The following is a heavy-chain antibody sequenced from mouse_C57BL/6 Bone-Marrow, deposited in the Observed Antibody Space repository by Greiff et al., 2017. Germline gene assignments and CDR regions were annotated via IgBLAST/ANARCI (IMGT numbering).Heavy chain of an antibody. Sequence: QVQLQQSGAELARPGASVKLSCKASGYTFTSYGISWVKQRTGQGLEWIGEIYPRSGNTYYNEKFKGKATLTADKSSSTAYMELRSLTSEDSAVYFCAREQGFGGYFDVWGTGTTVTVSS. V-gene: IGHV1-81*01. CDR2: IYPRSGNT. CDR1: GYTFTSYG. CDR3: AREQGFGGYFDV. J-gene: IGHJ1*03.